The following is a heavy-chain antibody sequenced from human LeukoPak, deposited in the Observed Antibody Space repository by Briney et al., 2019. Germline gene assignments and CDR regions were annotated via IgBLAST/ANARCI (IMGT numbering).Heavy chain of an antibody. J-gene: IGHJ4*02. CDR1: GGTFSSYA. CDR3: ARDSPGIAAAGVDY. CDR2: ISAYNGNT. Sequence: ASVKVSCKASGGTFSSYAISWVRQAPGQGLEWMGWISAYNGNTNYAQKLQGRVTMTTDTSTSTAYMELRSLRSDDTAVYYCARDSPGIAAAGVDYWGQGTLVTVSS. V-gene: IGHV1-18*01. D-gene: IGHD6-13*01.